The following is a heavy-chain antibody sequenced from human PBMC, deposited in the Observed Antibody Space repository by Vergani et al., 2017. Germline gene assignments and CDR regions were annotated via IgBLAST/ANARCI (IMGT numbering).Heavy chain of an antibody. CDR2: IDEYGNRA. D-gene: IGHD2-8*02. Sequence: YWMHWVRQVPGEGLMWVARIDEYGNRATYGDFETGRFTISRDNAKNTVFLQMNNLRADDAGVYYCVRTEYCTGIACNTRFDSWGQGALVTVSS. CDR1: YW. V-gene: IGHV3-74*03. J-gene: IGHJ5*01. CDR3: VRTEYCTGIACNTRFDS.